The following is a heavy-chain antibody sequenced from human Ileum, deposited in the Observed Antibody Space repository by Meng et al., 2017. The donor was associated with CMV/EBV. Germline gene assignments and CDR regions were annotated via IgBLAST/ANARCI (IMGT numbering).Heavy chain of an antibody. CDR3: ARNFQMAMDA. CDR2: ISYGMRT. D-gene: IGHD5-24*01. J-gene: IGHJ6*02. Sequence: LTCAVSGYHISNVNWWSWVRQPPERGLEWIGEISYGMRTNYNSSLQSRVTMSLDKSKNQFSLNLRSVTAADTAVYYCARNFQMAMDAWGQGITVTVSS. V-gene: IGHV4-4*02. CDR1: GYHISNVNW.